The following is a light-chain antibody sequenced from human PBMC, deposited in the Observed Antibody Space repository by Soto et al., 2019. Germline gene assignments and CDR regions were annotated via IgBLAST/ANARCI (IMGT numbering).Light chain of an antibody. J-gene: IGKJ1*01. CDR1: QSVSSSY. CDR3: QQYGSSPWT. V-gene: IGKV3-20*01. Sequence: EIVLTQSAGTLSLSPGERATLSCRASQSVSSSYLAWYQQTPGQAPRLLIYVASSRATGIPDRFSGSWSGTDFTLTISRLEPEDFAVYYCQQYGSSPWTFGQGTKVEIK. CDR2: VAS.